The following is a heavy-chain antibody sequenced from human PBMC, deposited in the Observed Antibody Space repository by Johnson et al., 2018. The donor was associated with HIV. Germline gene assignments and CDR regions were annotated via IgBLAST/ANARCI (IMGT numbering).Heavy chain of an antibody. CDR2: SNWSGGST. Sequence: VQLVESGGGVVRPGGSLRLSCAASGFTFDDYGMSWVRQAPGKGLGWVSGSNWSGGSTGEADAMKGRVTIARDTARNSLYLQMNSLRAEDTALYFCARGKGAAVCLDAFDIWGQGIRVTVSS. CDR1: GFTFDDYG. D-gene: IGHD6-13*01. J-gene: IGHJ3*02. CDR3: ARGKGAAVCLDAFDI. V-gene: IGHV3-20*04.